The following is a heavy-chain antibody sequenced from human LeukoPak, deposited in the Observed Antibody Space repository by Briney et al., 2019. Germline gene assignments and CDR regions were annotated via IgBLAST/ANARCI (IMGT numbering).Heavy chain of an antibody. CDR3: ARDPREYQLLYGGDY. CDR2: INPNSGGT. V-gene: IGHV1-2*02. J-gene: IGHJ4*02. D-gene: IGHD2-2*02. CDR1: GYTFTGYY. Sequence: ASVKVSCKASGYTFTGYYMHWVRQAPGQGLEWMGWINPNSGGTNYAQKFQGRVTMTRDTSISTAYMELSRLRSDGTAVYYCARDPREYQLLYGGDYRGQGTLVTVSS.